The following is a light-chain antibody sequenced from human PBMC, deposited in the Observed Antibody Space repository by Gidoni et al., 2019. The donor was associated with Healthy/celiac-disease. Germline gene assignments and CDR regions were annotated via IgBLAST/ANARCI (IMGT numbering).Light chain of an antibody. CDR1: QGISNY. CDR3: QQYNSFPPT. J-gene: IGKJ4*01. V-gene: IGKV1-16*01. CDR2: VAS. Sequence: DIQMTQSPSSLSASVGDRVTIPCRASQGISNYLAWFQQKPGKAPRSLIYVASSLQGGVPSRFSGSESGTEFTLTSSSLQPEDFATYYCQQYNSFPPTFGGGTKVDIK.